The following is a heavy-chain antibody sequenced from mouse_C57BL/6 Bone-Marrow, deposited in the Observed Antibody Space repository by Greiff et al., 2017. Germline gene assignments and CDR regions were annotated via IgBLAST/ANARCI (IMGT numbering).Heavy chain of an antibody. V-gene: IGHV1-64*01. D-gene: IGHD2-10*01. Sequence: VQLQQPGAELVKPGASVKWPCKAPGYTFISYWMHWVKQRPGQGLEWIGMMLPTSGSTYYNEKFKSKAPLTVDKSSSTAYMQSSSLTAEDSAVYYGTKGFPYLFAYWGQGALVTVSA. CDR3: TKGFPYLFAY. CDR2: MLPTSGST. CDR1: GYTFISYW. J-gene: IGHJ3*01.